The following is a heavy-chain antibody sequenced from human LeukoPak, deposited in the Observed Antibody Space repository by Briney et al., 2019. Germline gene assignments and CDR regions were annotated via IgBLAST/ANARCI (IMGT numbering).Heavy chain of an antibody. CDR1: GFTFSSYD. CDR3: AKLGTTMVRGVPPYYFDY. J-gene: IGHJ4*02. Sequence: GGSLRLSCAASGFTFSSYDMSWVRQAPGKGLEWVSAISGSGGSTYYADSVKGRFTISRDNSKNTLYLQMNSLRAEDTAVYYCAKLGTTMVRGVPPYYFDYWGQGTLVTVSS. V-gene: IGHV3-23*01. D-gene: IGHD3-10*01. CDR2: ISGSGGST.